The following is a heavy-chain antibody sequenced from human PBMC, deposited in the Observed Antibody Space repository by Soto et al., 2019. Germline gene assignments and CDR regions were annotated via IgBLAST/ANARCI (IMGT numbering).Heavy chain of an antibody. CDR3: AQRLRDYGLGRGRANYFGP. Sequence: QITLKESGPTLVRPTQTLTLTCTFSGFSLSTTGVGVGWIRQPPGKALEWLALIYWDDDKRYSPSLKSRLTITKDNSKNEVILKMTNLDPVDTATYYWAQRLRDYGLGRGRANYFGPWGQGTLVTVSS. CDR2: IYWDDDK. D-gene: IGHD3-10*01. J-gene: IGHJ5*02. V-gene: IGHV2-5*02. CDR1: GFSLSTTGVG.